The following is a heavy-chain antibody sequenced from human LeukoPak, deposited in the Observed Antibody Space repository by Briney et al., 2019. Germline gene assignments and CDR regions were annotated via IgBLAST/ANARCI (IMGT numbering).Heavy chain of an antibody. V-gene: IGHV1-18*01. J-gene: IGHJ4*02. CDR1: GYTFTSYG. D-gene: IGHD2-2*01. CDR2: ISAYNGNT. CDR3: ARIGCSSTSCPVDY. Sequence: ASVEVSCKASGYTFTSYGISWVRQAPGQGLEWMGWISAYNGNTNYAQKLQGRVTMTTDTSTSTAYMELRSLRSDDTAVYYCARIGCSSTSCPVDYWGQGTLVTVSS.